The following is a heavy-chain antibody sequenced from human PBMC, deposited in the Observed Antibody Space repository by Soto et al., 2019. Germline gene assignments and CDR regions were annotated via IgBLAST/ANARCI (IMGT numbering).Heavy chain of an antibody. Sequence: SETLSLTCTVSGGSISSYYWSWIRQPPGKGLEWIGYIYYSGSTNYNPSLKSRVTISVDTSKNQFSLKLNSVTAADTAVFYCAWIELAVRHYYYYYYRHVCGKGTTVT. D-gene: IGHD2-8*02. J-gene: IGHJ6*03. CDR2: IYYSGST. CDR1: GGSISSYY. CDR3: AWIELAVRHYYYYYYRHV. V-gene: IGHV4-59*01.